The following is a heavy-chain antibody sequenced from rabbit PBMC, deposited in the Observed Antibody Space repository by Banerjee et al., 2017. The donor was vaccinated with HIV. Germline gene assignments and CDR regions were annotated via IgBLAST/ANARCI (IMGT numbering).Heavy chain of an antibody. Sequence: QEQLEESGGGLVQPEGSLTLTCTASGFSFSNKYVMCWVRQAPGKGLEWIGCINSSSRNVVYASWATGRFTISKTSSTTVTLQMTSLTAADTATYLCARDVDAGYVGVGYALWGPGTLVTVS. J-gene: IGHJ4*01. CDR3: ARDVDAGYVGVGYAL. CDR2: INSSSRNV. CDR1: GFSFSNKYV. D-gene: IGHD6-1*01. V-gene: IGHV1S45*01.